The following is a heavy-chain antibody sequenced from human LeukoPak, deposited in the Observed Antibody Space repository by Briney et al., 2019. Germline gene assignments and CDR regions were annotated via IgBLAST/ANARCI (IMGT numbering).Heavy chain of an antibody. V-gene: IGHV3-21*01. CDR2: INTVASYI. Sequence: AGSLRLSCAASGFTFSSYSFNWVRQAPGKGLEWVSSINTVASYIYYADSVRGRFTISRDNAENSLWLQMNGLRAEDSAVYYCARLRRNSDRSGFYYYYDNWGQGTLVTVSS. D-gene: IGHD3-22*01. CDR3: ARLRRNSDRSGFYYYYDN. CDR1: GFTFSSYS. J-gene: IGHJ4*02.